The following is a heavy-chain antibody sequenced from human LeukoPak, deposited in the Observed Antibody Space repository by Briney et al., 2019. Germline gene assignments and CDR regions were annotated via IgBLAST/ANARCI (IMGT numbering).Heavy chain of an antibody. Sequence: GGSLGLSCAASGFTFSSYSMNWVRQAPGKGLEWVSSISSSSSYIYYADSVKGRFTISRDNAKNSLYLQMNSLRAEDTAVYYCARDREVVPAAMDNWFDPWGRGTLVTVSS. CDR1: GFTFSSYS. V-gene: IGHV3-21*01. J-gene: IGHJ5*02. CDR2: ISSSSSYI. D-gene: IGHD2-2*01. CDR3: ARDREVVPAAMDNWFDP.